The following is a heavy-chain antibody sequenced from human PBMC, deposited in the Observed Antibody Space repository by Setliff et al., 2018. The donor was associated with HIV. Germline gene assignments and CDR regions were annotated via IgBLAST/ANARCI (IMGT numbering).Heavy chain of an antibody. CDR2: IIPMFGTG. D-gene: IGHD6-19*01. V-gene: IGHV1-69*05. J-gene: IGHJ4*02. CDR1: GGTFSSYG. CDR3: ARDSSTGWFSADY. Sequence: SVKVSCKTSGGTFSSYGISWVRQAPGQGLEWMGGIIPMFGTGFYAQKFQGRVTWTRDTSTSTVYMELSSLRSEDTAVYYCARDSSTGWFSADYWGQGTLVTVSS.